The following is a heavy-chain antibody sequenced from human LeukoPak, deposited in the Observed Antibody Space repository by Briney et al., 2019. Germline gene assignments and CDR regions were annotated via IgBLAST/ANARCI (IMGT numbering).Heavy chain of an antibody. V-gene: IGHV1-8*01. CDR3: ARDRLTFGGVIVIGGGGTFDY. D-gene: IGHD3-16*02. J-gene: IGHJ4*02. CDR1: GYTFTSYD. Sequence: GASVKVSCKASGYTFTSYDINWVRQATGQGLEWMGWMNPNSGNTGYAQKFQGRVTMTRNTSISTAYMELSSLRSEDTAVYYCARDRLTFGGVIVIGGGGTFDYWGQGTLVTVSS. CDR2: MNPNSGNT.